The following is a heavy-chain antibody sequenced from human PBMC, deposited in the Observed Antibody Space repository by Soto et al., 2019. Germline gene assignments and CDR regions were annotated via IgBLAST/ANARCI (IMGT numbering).Heavy chain of an antibody. J-gene: IGHJ4*02. Sequence: PGGSLRLSCAASGFTFSKYGMHWVRQAPGKGLEWVALIWNDGIRKVYVDSVKGRFTISRDNSKNTLDLQMNNLRDEDTAVYYCERDDENDANAIDYWGPGTLVTVSS. CDR2: IWNDGIRK. CDR1: GFTFSKYG. CDR3: ERDDENDANAIDY. V-gene: IGHV3-33*01.